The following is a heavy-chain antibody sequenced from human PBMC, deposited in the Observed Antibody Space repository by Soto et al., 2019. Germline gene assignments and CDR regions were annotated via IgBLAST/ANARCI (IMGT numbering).Heavy chain of an antibody. CDR3: TRGGIAAAAPPDY. CDR1: GGSISSGGYY. Sequence: QVQLQESGPGLVKPSQTLSLTCTVSGGSISSGGYYWSWIRQHPGKGLEWIGYIYYSGSTYYNPSLKSRVTISVDTSKNQFSLKLSSVTAADTAVYYCTRGGIAAAAPPDYWGQGTLVTVSS. J-gene: IGHJ4*02. D-gene: IGHD6-13*01. CDR2: IYYSGST. V-gene: IGHV4-31*03.